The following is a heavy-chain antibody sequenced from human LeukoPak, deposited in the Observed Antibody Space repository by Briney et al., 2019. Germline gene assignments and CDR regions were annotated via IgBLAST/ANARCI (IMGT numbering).Heavy chain of an antibody. Sequence: GASVKVSCKASGYTFTRYYMHWVRQAPGQGLEWMGIINPSGGGTNYAQKSQGRVPMTRDTPTSTVNMELSSLRSEDTPVYYCAGGGGGATILDYWGQGTLVTVSS. V-gene: IGHV1-46*01. CDR3: AGGGGGATILDY. CDR1: GYTFTRYY. D-gene: IGHD1-26*01. J-gene: IGHJ4*02. CDR2: INPSGGGT.